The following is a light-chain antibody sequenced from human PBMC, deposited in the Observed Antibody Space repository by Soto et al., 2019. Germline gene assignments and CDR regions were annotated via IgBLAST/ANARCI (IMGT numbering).Light chain of an antibody. V-gene: IGKV1-5*01. CDR2: DVS. CDR1: QSPGTW. J-gene: IGKJ4*01. Sequence: DIQMTQSPSTLSASVGDRVIITCRASQSPGTWMAWYQQKPVTAPVLLIYDVSKLESGVPSRFSGRASGTEFTLTITSLQPDDFATYYCQQYFSYPLTFGGGTKVAIK. CDR3: QQYFSYPLT.